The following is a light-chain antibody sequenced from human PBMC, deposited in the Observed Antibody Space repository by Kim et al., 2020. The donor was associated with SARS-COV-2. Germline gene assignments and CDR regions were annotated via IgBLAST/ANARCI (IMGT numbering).Light chain of an antibody. CDR3: QQYDKWPLT. Sequence: VSPGERATLSCRASQSANSNLAWYQQKPGQAPRLLISGASTRATDIPARFSGSGSGTDFTLTISCLQSEDFAVYYCQQYDKWPLTFGGGTKVDIK. CDR1: QSANSN. V-gene: IGKV3-15*01. CDR2: GAS. J-gene: IGKJ4*01.